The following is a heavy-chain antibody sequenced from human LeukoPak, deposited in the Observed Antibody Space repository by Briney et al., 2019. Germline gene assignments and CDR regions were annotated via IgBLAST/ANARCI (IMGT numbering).Heavy chain of an antibody. V-gene: IGHV4-34*01. D-gene: IGHD3-3*01. Sequence: SETLSLTCAVYGGSFSGYYWSWIRQPPGKGLEWIGEINHSGSTNYNPSLKSRVTISVDTSKNQFSLKLSSVTAADTAVYYCARADDFWSGYYRNYYYYYMDVWAKGPRSPSP. J-gene: IGHJ6*03. CDR2: INHSGST. CDR1: GGSFSGYY. CDR3: ARADDFWSGYYRNYYYYYMDV.